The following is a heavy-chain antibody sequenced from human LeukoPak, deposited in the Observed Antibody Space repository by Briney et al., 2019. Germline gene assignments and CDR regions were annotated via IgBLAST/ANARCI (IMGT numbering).Heavy chain of an antibody. CDR2: ISSSSSYI. CDR1: GFTFSNYG. CDR3: ARDSYCGGDCYFLTPFDY. V-gene: IGHV3-21*01. Sequence: GGSLRLSCAASGFTFSNYGMTWVRQAPGKGLEWVSSISSSSSYIYYADSVKGRFTISRDNAKNSLYLQMNSLRAEDTAVYYCARDSYCGGDCYFLTPFDYWGQGTLVTVSS. J-gene: IGHJ4*02. D-gene: IGHD2-21*02.